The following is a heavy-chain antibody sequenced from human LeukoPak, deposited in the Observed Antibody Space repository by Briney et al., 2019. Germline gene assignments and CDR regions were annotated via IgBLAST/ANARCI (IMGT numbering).Heavy chain of an antibody. J-gene: IGHJ4*02. CDR2: TSSSSNYI. D-gene: IGHD3-22*01. Sequence: GGSLRLSCSASRFSFSSYSMNWVRQAPGKGLEWVSFTSSSSNYIYYADSVKGRFTISRDNSKNTLYLQMNSLRAEDTAVYYCAKDLDSWGQGTLVTVSS. V-gene: IGHV3-21*01. CDR1: RFSFSSYS. CDR3: AKDLDS.